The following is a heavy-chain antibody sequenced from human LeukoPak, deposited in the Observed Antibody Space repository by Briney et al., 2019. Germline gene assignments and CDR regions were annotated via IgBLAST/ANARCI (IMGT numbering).Heavy chain of an antibody. D-gene: IGHD5-12*01. J-gene: IGHJ4*02. V-gene: IGHV3-9*03. Sequence: SGGSLRLSCAASGFTFDDYAMHWVRQAPGKGLEWVSGISWNSGSIGYADSVKGRFTISRDNAKNSLYLQMNSLRAEDMALYYCAKDMGRGYSGYDPFDYWGQGTLVTVSS. CDR1: GFTFDDYA. CDR2: ISWNSGSI. CDR3: AKDMGRGYSGYDPFDY.